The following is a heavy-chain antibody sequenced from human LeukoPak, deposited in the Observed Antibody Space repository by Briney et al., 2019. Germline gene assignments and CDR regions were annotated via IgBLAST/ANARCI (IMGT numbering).Heavy chain of an antibody. CDR2: ISSNGGST. V-gene: IGHV3-64*01. CDR1: GFTFSYFG. J-gene: IGHJ4*02. CDR3: ASSEADYYGSGNLDY. D-gene: IGHD3-10*01. Sequence: PGGSLRLSCAASGFTFSYFGMHWVRQAPGKGLEYVSAISSNGGSTYYANSVKGRFTISRDNSKNTLYLQMGSLRAEDMAVYYCASSEADYYGSGNLDYWGQGTLVTVSS.